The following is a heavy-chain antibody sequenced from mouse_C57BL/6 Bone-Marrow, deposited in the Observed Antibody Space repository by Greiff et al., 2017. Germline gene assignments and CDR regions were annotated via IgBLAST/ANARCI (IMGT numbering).Heavy chain of an antibody. CDR2: IDPSDSYT. V-gene: IGHV1-50*01. J-gene: IGHJ2*01. D-gene: IGHD4-1*01. CDR3: ARSRTGTNY. CDR1: GYTFTSYW. Sequence: QVHLKQPGAELVKPGASVKLSCKASGYTFTSYWMQWVKQRPGQGLEWIGEIDPSDSYTNYNQKFKGKATLTVDTSSSTAYMQLSSLTSEDSAVYYCARSRTGTNYWGQGTTLTVSS.